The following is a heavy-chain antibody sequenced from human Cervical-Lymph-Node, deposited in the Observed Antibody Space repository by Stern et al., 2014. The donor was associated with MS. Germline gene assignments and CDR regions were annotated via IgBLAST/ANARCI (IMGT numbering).Heavy chain of an antibody. CDR2: PYSHVGTI. CDR1: GFSFTEYY. D-gene: IGHD4-17*01. Sequence: QVQLVQSGGGLVKPGGSLRLSCVASGFSFTEYYMRWIRQAPGKGLEWVAFPYSHVGTIDDADTMKGRFTVTRDNTKDSLYLQMSSLRVEDTATYYGARDRYGLFDFWGQGALVTVSS. J-gene: IGHJ4*02. CDR3: ARDRYGLFDF. V-gene: IGHV3-11*01.